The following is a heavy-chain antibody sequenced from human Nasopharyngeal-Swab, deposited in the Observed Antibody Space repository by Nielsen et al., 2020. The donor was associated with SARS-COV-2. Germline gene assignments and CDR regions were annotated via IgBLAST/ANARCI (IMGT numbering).Heavy chain of an antibody. J-gene: IGHJ3*02. V-gene: IGHV4-39*01. CDR2: IYYSGST. CDR3: ARQGESAAIPGIFGVVDISGAFDI. D-gene: IGHD3-3*01. Sequence: SETLSLTCTVSGGSISSSSYYWGWIRQPPGKGLEWIGSIYYSGSTYYNPSLKSRVTISVDTSKNQFSLKLSSVTAADTAVYYCARQGESAAIPGIFGVVDISGAFDIWGQGTMVTVSS. CDR1: GGSISSSSYY.